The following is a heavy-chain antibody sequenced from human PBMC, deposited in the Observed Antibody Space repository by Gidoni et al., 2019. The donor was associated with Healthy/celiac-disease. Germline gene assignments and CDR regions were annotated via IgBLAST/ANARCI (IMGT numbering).Heavy chain of an antibody. CDR1: GVTFSSYA. D-gene: IGHD6-13*01. CDR3: AKRGGSAAAGTLDY. V-gene: IGHV3-23*01. Sequence: EVQLLESGGGLVQPGGSLRLSCAASGVTFSSYAMSWVRQAPGKGLRWVSAIGGSGGSTYYGDSVKGRFTISRDNSKNTLYLQMNSLRAEDTAVYYCAKRGGSAAAGTLDYWGQGTLVTVSS. J-gene: IGHJ4*02. CDR2: IGGSGGST.